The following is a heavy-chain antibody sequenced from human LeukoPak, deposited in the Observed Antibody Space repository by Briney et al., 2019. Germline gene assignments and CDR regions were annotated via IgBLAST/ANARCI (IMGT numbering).Heavy chain of an antibody. V-gene: IGHV3-11*01. CDR1: GFTFSDYY. CDR2: ISSSGTTI. CDR3: ARVSSSWYFYYYYYYMDV. Sequence: PGGSLRLSCAASGFTFSDYYMSWIRQAPGKGLEWVSYISSSGTTIYYADSVKGRFTISRDNAKNSLYLQMNSPRAEDTAVYYCARVSSSWYFYYYYYYMDVWGKGTTVTISS. D-gene: IGHD6-13*01. J-gene: IGHJ6*03.